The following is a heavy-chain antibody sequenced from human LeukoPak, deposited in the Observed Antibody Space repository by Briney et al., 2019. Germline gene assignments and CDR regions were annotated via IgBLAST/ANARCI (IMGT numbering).Heavy chain of an antibody. D-gene: IGHD2-15*01. CDR3: ARAPPYGYCSGGSCSPFDY. J-gene: IGHJ4*02. CDR1: GGSISSYY. CDR2: IYYSGST. V-gene: IGHV4-59*01. Sequence: SETLSLTCTVSGGSISSYYWSWIRQPPGKGLEWIGYIYYSGSTNYNPSLKSRVTISVDTSKNQFSLKLSSVTAADTAVYYCARAPPYGYCSGGSCSPFDYRGQGTLVTVSS.